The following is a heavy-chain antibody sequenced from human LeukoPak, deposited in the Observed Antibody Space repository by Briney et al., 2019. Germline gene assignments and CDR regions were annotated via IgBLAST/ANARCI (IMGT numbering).Heavy chain of an antibody. CDR1: GGTFSSYA. J-gene: IGHJ3*02. D-gene: IGHD1-26*01. V-gene: IGHV1-69*05. CDR3: ARGTKGGIVGATGAFDI. Sequence: ASVKVSCKASGGTFSSYAISWVRQAPRQGLEWMGRIIPIFGTANYAQKFQGRVTITTDESTSTAYMELSSLRSEDTAVYYCARGTKGGIVGATGAFDIWGQGTMVTVSS. CDR2: IIPIFGTA.